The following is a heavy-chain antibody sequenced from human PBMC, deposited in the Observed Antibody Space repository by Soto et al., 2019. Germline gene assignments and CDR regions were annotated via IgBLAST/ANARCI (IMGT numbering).Heavy chain of an antibody. CDR2: IIPIFGTA. V-gene: IGHV1-69*13. CDR3: ARSGPTYYYDSSGYYLYWFDP. J-gene: IGHJ5*02. Sequence: ASVKVSCKASGGTFSSYAISWVRQAPGQGREWMGGIIPIFGTANYAQKFQGRVTITADESPSTAYMELSSLRSEDTAVYYCARSGPTYYYDSSGYYLYWFDPWGQGTLVTVSS. D-gene: IGHD3-22*01. CDR1: GGTFSSYA.